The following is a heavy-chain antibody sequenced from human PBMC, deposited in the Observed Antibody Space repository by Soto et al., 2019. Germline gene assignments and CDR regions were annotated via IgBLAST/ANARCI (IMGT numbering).Heavy chain of an antibody. D-gene: IGHD2-15*01. Sequence: EVDLVESGGGLVQPGRSLRLSCAASGFTFSSYGMNWLRQAPGKRLEWVSYISSISSPIYYADSVKGQFTISRDNAKNSLYLQMNSLRAEDSAIYYCVRDLAENNYFDYWGQGTLVTVSS. CDR2: ISSISSPI. J-gene: IGHJ4*02. CDR3: VRDLAENNYFDY. V-gene: IGHV3-48*01. CDR1: GFTFSSYG.